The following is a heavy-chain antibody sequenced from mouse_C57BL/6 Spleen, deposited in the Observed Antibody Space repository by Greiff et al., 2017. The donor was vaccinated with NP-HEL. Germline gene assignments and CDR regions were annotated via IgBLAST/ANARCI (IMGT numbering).Heavy chain of an antibody. D-gene: IGHD2-3*01. V-gene: IGHV5-6*01. CDR1: GFTFSSYG. Sequence: EVQRVESGGDLVKPGGSLKLSCAASGFTFSSYGMSWVRQTPDKRLEWVATISSGGSYTYYPDSVKGRFTISRDNAKNTLYLQMSSLKSEETAMYYCAIIYDGGFAYWGQGTLVTVSA. J-gene: IGHJ3*01. CDR2: ISSGGSYT. CDR3: AIIYDGGFAY.